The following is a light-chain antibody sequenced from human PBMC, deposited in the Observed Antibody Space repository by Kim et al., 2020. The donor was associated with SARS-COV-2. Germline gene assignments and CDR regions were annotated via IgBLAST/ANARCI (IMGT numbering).Light chain of an antibody. CDR2: GNS. V-gene: IGLV1-40*01. Sequence: QWVPISCTGSSSTIGAGYDVHWYPQLPGTAPKLLIYGNSNRPSGVPDRFSGSKSGPSASLAITGLQAEDEADYYCQSYDSSLSGSVFGGGTQLTVL. CDR3: QSYDSSLSGSV. CDR1: SSTIGAGYD. J-gene: IGLJ3*02.